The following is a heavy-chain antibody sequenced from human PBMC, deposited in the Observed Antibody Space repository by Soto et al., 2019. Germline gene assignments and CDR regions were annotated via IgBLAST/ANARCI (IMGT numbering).Heavy chain of an antibody. CDR1: GYSFTNYW. J-gene: IGHJ6*04. V-gene: IGHV5-51*01. CDR3: ARLNHYYGLDV. CDR2: IYPGYSDT. Sequence: CLKISCKGFGYSFTNYWIGWVRQMPGKCLEWMGIIYPGYSDTRYSPPFQGQVTISPDKSINTAYLHWSGLQASDPATYYCARLNHYYGLDVWGEGTTVTVSS.